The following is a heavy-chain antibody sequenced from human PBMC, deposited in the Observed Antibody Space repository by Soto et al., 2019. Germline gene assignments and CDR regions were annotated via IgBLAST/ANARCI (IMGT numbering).Heavy chain of an antibody. CDR3: ARVTGTIPNTFDY. J-gene: IGHJ4*02. D-gene: IGHD1-7*01. Sequence: SETLSLTCTVSGGSISSGGYYWSWIRQHPGKGLEWIGYIYYSGSTYYNPSLKSRVTISVDTSKNQFSLKLSSVTAADTAVYYCARVTGTIPNTFDYWGQGTLVTVSS. V-gene: IGHV4-31*03. CDR2: IYYSGST. CDR1: GGSISSGGYY.